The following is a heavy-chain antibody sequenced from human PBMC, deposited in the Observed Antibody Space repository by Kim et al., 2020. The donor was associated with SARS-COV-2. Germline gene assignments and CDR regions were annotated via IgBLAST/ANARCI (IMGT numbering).Heavy chain of an antibody. CDR2: IWYDRSHK. CDR1: GLTFNNDG. Sequence: GGSLRLSCAASGLTFNNDGMHWVRQAPGKGLEWVAVIWYDRSHKSYAYAVTGRFTISRESAKKTLKLHMKSLRAEATAAYDCARNEGLGNSYQSALLSWG. V-gene: IGHV3-33*01. CDR3: ARNEGLGNSYQSALLS. J-gene: IGHJ5*01. D-gene: IGHD3-10*01.